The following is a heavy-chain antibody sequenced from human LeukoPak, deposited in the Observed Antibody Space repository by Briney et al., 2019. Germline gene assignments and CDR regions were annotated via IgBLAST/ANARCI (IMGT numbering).Heavy chain of an antibody. CDR2: IYDSGST. J-gene: IGHJ6*03. CDR3: ARGDFWSGYFPGYYYYYMDV. D-gene: IGHD3-3*01. CDR1: GGSISSYY. Sequence: PSETLSLTCTVSGGSISSYYWSWIRQPPGKGLEWIGYIYDSGSTNYNPSLKSRVTISVDTSKNQFSLKLSSVTAADTAVYYCARGDFWSGYFPGYYYYYMDVWGKGTTVTVSS. V-gene: IGHV4-59*01.